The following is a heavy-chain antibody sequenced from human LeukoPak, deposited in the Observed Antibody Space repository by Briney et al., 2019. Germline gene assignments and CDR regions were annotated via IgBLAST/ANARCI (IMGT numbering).Heavy chain of an antibody. CDR1: GGSISSYY. V-gene: IGHV4-59*08. Sequence: SETLSLTCTVSGGSISSYYWSWIRQPPGKGLEWIGSIHYSGSTTYNPSLKSPVTVSVDTSKNQFSLKLSSVTAADTAVYYCARRLGSSSTGFDYWGQGTLVTVSS. CDR3: ARRLGSSSTGFDY. CDR2: IHYSGST. J-gene: IGHJ4*02. D-gene: IGHD2-2*01.